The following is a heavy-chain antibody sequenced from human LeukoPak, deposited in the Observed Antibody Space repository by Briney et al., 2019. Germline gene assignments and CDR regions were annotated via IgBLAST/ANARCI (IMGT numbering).Heavy chain of an antibody. CDR1: GGTFSSYA. J-gene: IGHJ4*02. D-gene: IGHD3-22*01. CDR3: AIHLKGYYYDSSGYYDY. Sequence: SVKVSCKASGGTFSSYAISWVRQAPGQGLEWMGRIIPVLGIANYAQKFQGRVTITADKSTSTAYMELSSLRSEDTAVYYCAIHLKGYYYDSSGYYDYWGQGTLVTVSS. V-gene: IGHV1-69*04. CDR2: IIPVLGIA.